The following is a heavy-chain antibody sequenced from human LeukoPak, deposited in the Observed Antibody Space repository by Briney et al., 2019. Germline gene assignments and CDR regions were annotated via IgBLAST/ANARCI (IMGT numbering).Heavy chain of an antibody. V-gene: IGHV3-33*01. CDR2: IWYDGSNK. D-gene: IGHD3-22*01. J-gene: IGHJ4*02. CDR3: VRELPPVVQYYFNF. Sequence: GRSLRLSCAASGFTFSDYGMHWVRQAPDKGLEWVAVIWYDGSNKYYADSVKGRFTISRDNSRNTLYLQMNSLRAEDTAVYYCVRELPPVVQYYFNFWGPGTLVTVS. CDR1: GFTFSDYG.